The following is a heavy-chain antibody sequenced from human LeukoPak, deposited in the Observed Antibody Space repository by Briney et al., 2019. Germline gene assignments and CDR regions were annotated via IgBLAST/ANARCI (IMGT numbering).Heavy chain of an antibody. J-gene: IGHJ6*03. V-gene: IGHV3-48*01. D-gene: IGHD3-9*01. CDR3: ARDRGQTGYYWSYYYYMDV. CDR1: GFTFSSYE. CDR2: VSGGSGTM. Sequence: GGSLRLSCAASGFTFSSYEMNWVRQAPGKGLEWVSYVSGGSGTMYYADSVKGRFTISRDNAKNSLYLQMNSLRAEDTAVYYCARDRGQTGYYWSYYYYMDVWGKGTTVTVSS.